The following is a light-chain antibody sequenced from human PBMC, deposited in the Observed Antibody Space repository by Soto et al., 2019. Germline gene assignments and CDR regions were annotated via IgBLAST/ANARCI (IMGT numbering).Light chain of an antibody. Sequence: DIQMTQCPSSLSSSVGYRFSITCGASHGINIYLAWFQQKPGKAPKSLIYAATNLQSGFPSRFSGSGGGTDFSLTISSLQPEDIATYYCQQYQRYPPSFGGGTKVDIK. CDR1: HGINIY. J-gene: IGKJ4*01. CDR3: QQYQRYPPS. V-gene: IGKV1-16*01. CDR2: AAT.